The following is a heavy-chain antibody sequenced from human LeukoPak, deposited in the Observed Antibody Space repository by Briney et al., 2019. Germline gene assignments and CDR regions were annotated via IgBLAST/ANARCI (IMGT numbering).Heavy chain of an antibody. Sequence: SETLSLTCAVSGYSISSGYYWGWIRQPPGKGLEWIGSIYYSRSTYYNPSLKSRVTISVDTSKNQFSLKLSSVTAADTAVYYCARQSNDFWSGYYKYYFDYWGQGTLVTVSS. J-gene: IGHJ4*02. D-gene: IGHD3-3*01. V-gene: IGHV4-38-2*01. CDR3: ARQSNDFWSGYYKYYFDY. CDR2: IYYSRST. CDR1: GYSISSGYY.